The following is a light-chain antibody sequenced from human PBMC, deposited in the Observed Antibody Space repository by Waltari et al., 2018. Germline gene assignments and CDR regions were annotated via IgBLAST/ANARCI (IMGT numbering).Light chain of an antibody. CDR1: QAISSW. Sequence: TWRASQAISSWFVWFKQKPGKAPKLLIYKSSSLESEVPSRFSGSGSGTVFTRTISSLQPDDFATYYCQQYNIAPRTFGGGTDVEIK. CDR3: QQYNIAPRT. V-gene: IGKV1-5*03. CDR2: KSS. J-gene: IGKJ4*01.